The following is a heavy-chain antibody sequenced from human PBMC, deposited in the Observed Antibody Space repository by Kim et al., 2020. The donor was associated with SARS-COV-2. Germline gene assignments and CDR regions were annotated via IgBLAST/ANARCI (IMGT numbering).Heavy chain of an antibody. Sequence: SETLSLTCTVSGGSISSSSYYWGWIRQPPGKGLEWIGSIYYSGSTYYNPSLKSRVTISVDTSKNQFSLKLSSVTAADTAVYYCARDIGYSSGWRYGMDVWGQGTTVTVSS. V-gene: IGHV4-39*07. CDR2: IYYSGST. CDR1: GGSISSSSYY. D-gene: IGHD6-19*01. J-gene: IGHJ6*02. CDR3: ARDIGYSSGWRYGMDV.